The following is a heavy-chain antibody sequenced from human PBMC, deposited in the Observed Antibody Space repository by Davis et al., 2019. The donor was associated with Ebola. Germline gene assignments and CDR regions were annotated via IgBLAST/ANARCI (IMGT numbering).Heavy chain of an antibody. V-gene: IGHV3-23*01. CDR3: AKDHFIFTVTDDFDY. Sequence: PGGSLRLSCAASGFTFSSYAMSWVRQAPGKGLEWVSAISGSGGSTYYADSVTGRFTISRDNSKHTLYLQMNSLRAEDTAVYYCAKDHFIFTVTDDFDYWGQGTLVTVSS. J-gene: IGHJ4*02. CDR2: ISGSGGST. D-gene: IGHD4-17*01. CDR1: GFTFSSYA.